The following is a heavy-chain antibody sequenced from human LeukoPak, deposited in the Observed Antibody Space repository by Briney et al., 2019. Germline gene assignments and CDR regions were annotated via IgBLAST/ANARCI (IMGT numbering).Heavy chain of an antibody. Sequence: SETVSLTCTVSGGSISSYYWSWIRQPPGKGLEWIGYIYYSGSTNYNPSLKSRVTISVDTSKNQFSLKLSSVTAADTAVYYCARESTVVYYFDYWGQGTLVTVSS. V-gene: IGHV4-59*01. D-gene: IGHD4-23*01. J-gene: IGHJ4*02. CDR3: ARESTVVYYFDY. CDR1: GGSISSYY. CDR2: IYYSGST.